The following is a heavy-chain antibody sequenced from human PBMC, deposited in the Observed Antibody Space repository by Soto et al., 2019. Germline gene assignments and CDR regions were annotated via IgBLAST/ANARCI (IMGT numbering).Heavy chain of an antibody. V-gene: IGHV1-2*04. Sequence: ASVKVSCKASGYTFTGYYMHLVRQAPVQVLELIVWINPKIFGTNYSQKFQGWFTITMYTSIITSYIELIMLISDYTSVYYCARSFGPSMGLMDVWGQGTTVTVSS. CDR3: ARSFGPSMGLMDV. D-gene: IGHD3-10*01. CDR2: INPKIFGT. CDR1: GYTFTGYY. J-gene: IGHJ6*02.